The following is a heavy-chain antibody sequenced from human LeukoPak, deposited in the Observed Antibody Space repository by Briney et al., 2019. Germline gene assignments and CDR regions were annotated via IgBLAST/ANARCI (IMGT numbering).Heavy chain of an antibody. V-gene: IGHV1-69*05. CDR2: IIPIFGTA. CDR3: ATQLNYYYGSGSPGIFDY. J-gene: IGHJ4*02. CDR1: GGTFSSYA. Sequence: GASVKVSCKASGGTFSSYAISWVRQAPGQGREWMGRIIPIFGTANYAQKFQGRVTITTDESTSTAYMELSSLRSEDTAVYYCATQLNYYYGSGSPGIFDYWGQGTLVTVSS. D-gene: IGHD3-10*01.